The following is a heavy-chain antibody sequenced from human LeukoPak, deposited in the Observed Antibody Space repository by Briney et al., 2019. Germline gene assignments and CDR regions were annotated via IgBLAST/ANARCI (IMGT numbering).Heavy chain of an antibody. V-gene: IGHV1-18*01. CDR3: ARDGEYCSGGSCYWDFFWFDP. D-gene: IGHD2-15*01. CDR2: ISAYNGNT. J-gene: IGHJ5*02. CDR1: GYTFTSYG. Sequence: PGASVKVSCKASGYTFTSYGISWVRQAPGQGLEWMGWISAYNGNTNYAQKLQGRVTMTTDTSTSTAYMELRSLRSDDTAVYYCARDGEYCSGGSCYWDFFWFDPWGQGTLVTVSS.